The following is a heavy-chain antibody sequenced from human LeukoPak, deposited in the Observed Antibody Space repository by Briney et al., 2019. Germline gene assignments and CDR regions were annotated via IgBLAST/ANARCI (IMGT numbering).Heavy chain of an antibody. CDR1: GYSFSNYW. CDR2: IYPDESDT. D-gene: IGHD6-19*01. J-gene: IGHJ4*02. CDR3: ARHEGGGWYIDY. V-gene: IGHV5-51*01. Sequence: GESLKISCKGSGYSFSNYWIGWVRQMPGKGLEWMGTIYPDESDTRYSPSFQGQVTISANKSISTAYLQWSSLKASDSAIYYCARHEGGGWYIDYWGQGTLVTVSS.